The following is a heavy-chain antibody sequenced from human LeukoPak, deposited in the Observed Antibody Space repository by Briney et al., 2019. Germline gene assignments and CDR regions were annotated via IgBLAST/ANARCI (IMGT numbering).Heavy chain of an antibody. CDR3: ARDRGTYYDILTGYSASGDFDY. Sequence: GGSLRLSCAASGFTFSDYYMSWVRQAPGKGLEWVSYISSSGTTIYYADSVKGRFTISRDNAKNSLYLQMNSLRAEDTAVYYCARDRGTYYDILTGYSASGDFDYWGQGTLVTVSS. J-gene: IGHJ4*02. CDR2: ISSSGTTI. D-gene: IGHD3-9*01. CDR1: GFTFSDYY. V-gene: IGHV3-11*04.